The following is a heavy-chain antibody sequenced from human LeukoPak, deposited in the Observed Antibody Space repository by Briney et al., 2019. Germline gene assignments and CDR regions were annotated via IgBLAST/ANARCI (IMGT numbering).Heavy chain of an antibody. CDR2: ISDRGSRT. CDR3: AKRGVVIRVVLVGFHKEAYYFDS. CDR1: GITLSNYG. Sequence: GGSLRLSCAVSGITLSNYGMSWVRQAPGKGLEWVAGISDRGSRTNYADSVKGRFTISTDPPKNTLYLQMSSLRAEDTAVYFCAKRGVVIRVVLVGFHKEAYYFDSWGQGALVTVSS. V-gene: IGHV3-23*01. D-gene: IGHD3-10*01. J-gene: IGHJ4*02.